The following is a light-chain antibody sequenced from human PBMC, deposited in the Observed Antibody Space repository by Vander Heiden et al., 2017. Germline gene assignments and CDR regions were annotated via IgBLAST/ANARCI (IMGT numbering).Light chain of an antibody. Sequence: QSALAQPASVSGSPGQSITLSCTGTSRDVGAYKYVSWYQQHPGTAPKLIIYDVSKRPSGVSNRFSGSKSGYAASLTISGLQAEDEADYYCSSYTSSRTWVFGGGTKLTVL. CDR3: SSYTSSRTWV. V-gene: IGLV2-14*03. CDR1: SRDVGAYKY. J-gene: IGLJ2*01. CDR2: DVS.